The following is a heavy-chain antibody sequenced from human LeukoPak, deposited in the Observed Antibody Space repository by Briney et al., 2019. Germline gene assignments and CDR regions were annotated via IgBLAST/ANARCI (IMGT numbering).Heavy chain of an antibody. Sequence: GGSLRLSCAASGFTFSSYSMNWVRQAPGKGLEWVSSISSSSSYIYYADSVKGRFTISRDNSKNTLYLQMSSLRAEDTAVYYCARPNPYCSGGSCYGFDYWGQGTLVTVSS. CDR2: ISSSSSYI. J-gene: IGHJ4*02. V-gene: IGHV3-21*04. CDR1: GFTFSSYS. CDR3: ARPNPYCSGGSCYGFDY. D-gene: IGHD2-15*01.